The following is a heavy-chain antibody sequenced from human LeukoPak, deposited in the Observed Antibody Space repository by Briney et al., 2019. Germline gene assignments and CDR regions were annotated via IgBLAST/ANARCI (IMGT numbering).Heavy chain of an antibody. D-gene: IGHD6-13*01. J-gene: IGHJ4*02. Sequence: PSETLSLTCTVSGGSISSYYWSWIRQPPGKGLEWIGYIYYSGSTNYNPSLKSRVTISVDTSKNQFSLKLSSVTAADTAVYYCARNRYSSSWYYFDYWGQGTLVTVSS. CDR1: GGSISSYY. CDR2: IYYSGST. V-gene: IGHV4-59*01. CDR3: ARNRYSSSWYYFDY.